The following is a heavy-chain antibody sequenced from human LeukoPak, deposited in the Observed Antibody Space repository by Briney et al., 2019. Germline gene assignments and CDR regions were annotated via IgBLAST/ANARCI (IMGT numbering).Heavy chain of an antibody. CDR3: PGEHYDGSGSYAFDI. CDR1: GGSISSYY. V-gene: IGHV4-59*01. Sequence: SETLSLTCTVSGGSISSYYWSWLRQPLGKGLEGIGYIYYSGRTNYNASLKSRVTISVDTSKDQFSPKLSSVTAAAAAVYYCPGEHYDGSGSYAFDIWGQGTMVTVSS. CDR2: IYYSGRT. D-gene: IGHD3-10*01. J-gene: IGHJ3*02.